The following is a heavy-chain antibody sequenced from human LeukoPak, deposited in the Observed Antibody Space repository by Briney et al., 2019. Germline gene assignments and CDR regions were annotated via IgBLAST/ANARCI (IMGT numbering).Heavy chain of an antibody. V-gene: IGHV1-2*02. Sequence: ASVNVSSTPSAYTLTGYYMHWVRQAPGQGLEGMGWINPNSGGTNYAQKFHGRDTMTRDTSISQAYMQLSRLRSDPPAVYSISRGRMGYRDSDYWGQGNLVTVSS. CDR1: AYTLTGYY. J-gene: IGHJ4*02. CDR3: SRGRMGYRDSDY. D-gene: IGHD4-17*01. CDR2: INPNSGGT.